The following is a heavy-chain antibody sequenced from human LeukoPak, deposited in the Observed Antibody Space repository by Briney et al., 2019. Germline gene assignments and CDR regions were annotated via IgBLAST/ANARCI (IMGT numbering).Heavy chain of an antibody. CDR1: GFTFSSYA. CDR2: ISGSGVST. J-gene: IGHJ4*02. Sequence: GGSLRLSCAASGFTFSSYAMSWVRQAPGKGLEWVSAISGSGVSTYYADSVKGRFTISKDNSKNTLYLQMSSLRAEDTAVYYCAKDERNWNYNLASQTYDWGQGTLVTVSS. V-gene: IGHV3-23*01. CDR3: AKDERNWNYNLASQTYD. D-gene: IGHD1-7*01.